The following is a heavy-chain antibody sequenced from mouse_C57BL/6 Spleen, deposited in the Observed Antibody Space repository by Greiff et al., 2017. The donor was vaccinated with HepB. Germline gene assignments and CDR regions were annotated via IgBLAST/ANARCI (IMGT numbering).Heavy chain of an antibody. CDR1: GYTFTSYT. CDR2: INPSSGYT. Sequence: VQLQQSGAELARPGASVKMSCKASGYTFTSYTMHWVKQRPGQGLEWIGYINPSSGYTKYNQKFKDKTTLTADKSSSTAYMQLSSLTSGDSAVYYCAREVSGKAMDYWGQGTSVTVSS. V-gene: IGHV1-4*01. CDR3: AREVSGKAMDY. D-gene: IGHD6-2*01. J-gene: IGHJ4*01.